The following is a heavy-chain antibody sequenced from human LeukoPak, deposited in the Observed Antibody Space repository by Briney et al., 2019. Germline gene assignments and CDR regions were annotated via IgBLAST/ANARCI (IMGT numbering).Heavy chain of an antibody. CDR1: GFTVSSNY. Sequence: GGSLRLSCAASGFTVSSNYMSWVRQAPGKGLEWVSVIYSGDSTYYADSVKGRFTISRDNSKNTLYLQMNSLRAEDTAVYYCARGQGDYGGNWFDPWGQGTLVTVSS. J-gene: IGHJ5*02. CDR2: IYSGDST. D-gene: IGHD4-17*01. V-gene: IGHV3-53*01. CDR3: ARGQGDYGGNWFDP.